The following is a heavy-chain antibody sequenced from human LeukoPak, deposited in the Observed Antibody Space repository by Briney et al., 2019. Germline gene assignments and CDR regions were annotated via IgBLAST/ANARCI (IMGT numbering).Heavy chain of an antibody. CDR3: AGRIFDI. V-gene: IGHV3-7*01. CDR1: GFTFGNYW. J-gene: IGHJ3*02. CDR2: IKEDGSEK. Sequence: GGSLRLSCAGYGFTFGNYWMAWVRQAPGKGLEWVANIKEDGSEKYYLDSVEGRFTISRDNAKSSVYLQMNSLRAEDTAVYYCAGRIFDIWGQGTMDTVSS.